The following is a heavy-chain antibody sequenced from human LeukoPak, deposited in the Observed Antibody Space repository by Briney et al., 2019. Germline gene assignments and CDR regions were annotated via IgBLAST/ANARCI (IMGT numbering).Heavy chain of an antibody. V-gene: IGHV3-11*04. J-gene: IGHJ4*02. Sequence: PGGSLRLSCAASGFTVSGNYMSWVRQAPGKGLEWVSYMSSSGSTISYADSVKGRFTISRDNAKNSLYLQMNSLRAEDTAVYYCAREMTGYSSSAIDYWGQGALVTVSS. D-gene: IGHD2-2*03. CDR2: MSSSGSTI. CDR1: GFTVSGNY. CDR3: AREMTGYSSSAIDY.